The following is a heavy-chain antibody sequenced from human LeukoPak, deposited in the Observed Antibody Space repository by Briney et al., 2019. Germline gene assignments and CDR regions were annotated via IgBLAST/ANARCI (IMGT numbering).Heavy chain of an antibody. CDR3: ARQSAVMVIGGEIDY. V-gene: IGHV3-7*01. J-gene: IGHJ4*02. D-gene: IGHD3-16*01. Sequence: GGSLRLSCAASGFTFSSYWMSWVRQAPGKGLEWVANIKQDGSEKYYVDSVKGRFTISRDNAKNSLYLQMNSLRAEDTAVYYCARQSAVMVIGGEIDYWGQGTLVTVSS. CDR1: GFTFSSYW. CDR2: IKQDGSEK.